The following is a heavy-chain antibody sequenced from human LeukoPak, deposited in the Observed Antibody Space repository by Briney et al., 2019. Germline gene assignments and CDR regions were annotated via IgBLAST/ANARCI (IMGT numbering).Heavy chain of an antibody. CDR3: ARVRRYGGITWEFDP. Sequence: GASVKVSCKASGYTFNSLTINWVRQAPGQGLEWMGWINTNTGNPTYAQGFTGRFVFSLDTSVNTAYLQISSLKAEDTAVYYCARVRRYGGITWEFDPWGQGTLVTVSS. D-gene: IGHD3-16*01. J-gene: IGHJ5*02. CDR2: INTNTGNP. V-gene: IGHV7-4-1*02. CDR1: GYTFNSLT.